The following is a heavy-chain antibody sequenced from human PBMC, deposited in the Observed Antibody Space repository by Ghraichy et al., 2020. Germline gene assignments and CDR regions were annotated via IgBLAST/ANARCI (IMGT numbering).Heavy chain of an antibody. CDR2: IYYSGST. J-gene: IGHJ4*02. V-gene: IGHV4-59*01. CDR3: ARVPPRAAAGTIEVRYYFDY. CDR1: GGSISSYY. D-gene: IGHD6-13*01. Sequence: SETLSLTCTVSGGSISSYYWSWIRQPPGKGLEWIGYIYYSGSTNYNPSLKSRVTISVDTSKNQFSLKLSSVTAADTAVYYCARVPPRAAAGTIEVRYYFDYWGQGTLVTVSS.